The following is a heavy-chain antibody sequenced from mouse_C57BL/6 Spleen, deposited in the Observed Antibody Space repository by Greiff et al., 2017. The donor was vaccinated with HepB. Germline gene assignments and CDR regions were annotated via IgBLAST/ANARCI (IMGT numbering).Heavy chain of an antibody. V-gene: IGHV1-82*01. J-gene: IGHJ4*01. CDR3: ARYLHSYAMDY. CDR1: GYAFSSSW. Sequence: QVQLKESGPELVKPGASVKISCKASGYAFSSSWMNWVKQRPGKGLEWIGRIYPGDGDTNYNGKFKGKATLTADKSSSTAYMQLSSLTSEDSAVYFCARYLHSYAMDYWGQGTSVTVSS. D-gene: IGHD2-1*01. CDR2: IYPGDGDT.